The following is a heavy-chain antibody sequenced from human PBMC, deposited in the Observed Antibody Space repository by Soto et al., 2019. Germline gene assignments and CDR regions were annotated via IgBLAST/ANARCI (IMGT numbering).Heavy chain of an antibody. CDR2: ISYDGSNK. CDR1: GFTFSSYA. D-gene: IGHD5-12*01. Sequence: QVQLVESGGGVVQPGRSLRLSCAASGFTFSSYAMHWVRQAPGKGLEWVAVISYDGSNKYYADSVKGRFTIAIDNSKNTLSLQMNSLRAEDTAVYYCARAPLWVPTHLLFDSLGKGTLVTVSS. J-gene: IGHJ4*02. V-gene: IGHV3-30-3*01. CDR3: ARAPLWVPTHLLFDS.